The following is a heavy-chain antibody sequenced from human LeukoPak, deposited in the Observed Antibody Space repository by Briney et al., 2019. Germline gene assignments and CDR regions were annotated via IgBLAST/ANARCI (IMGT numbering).Heavy chain of an antibody. J-gene: IGHJ4*02. CDR3: TRDRPGDERYDI. Sequence: SQTLSHTCAISGDSVSNTGSAGNGIRQSPSRGFEWLGRTYYRSKWFYDYAVSVKSRIIISPGTSKNQFSLQLNSMTPEDTAMYYCTRDRPGDERYDIWGQGTLVTVSS. V-gene: IGHV6-1*01. CDR1: GDSVSNTGSA. CDR2: TYYRSKWFY. D-gene: IGHD3-9*01.